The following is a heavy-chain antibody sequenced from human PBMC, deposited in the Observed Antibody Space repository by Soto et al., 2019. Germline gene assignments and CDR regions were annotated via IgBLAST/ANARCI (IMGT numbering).Heavy chain of an antibody. V-gene: IGHV3-33*01. CDR3: ARAGIIEAIQVGWFDP. Sequence: QVQLVESGGGVVQPGRSLRLSCVASGFSFSRYGIHWVRQAPGKGLEWVAVIWYDGSNKYYGDSVKGRFTISRDNSKNTLYLEMNNLRAEDTAVYYCARAGIIEAIQVGWFDPWGQGNLVTVSS. J-gene: IGHJ5*02. CDR2: IWYDGSNK. D-gene: IGHD2-21*01. CDR1: GFSFSRYG.